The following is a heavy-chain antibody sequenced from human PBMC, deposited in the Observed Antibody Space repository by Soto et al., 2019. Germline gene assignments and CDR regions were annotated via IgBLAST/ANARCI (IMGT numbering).Heavy chain of an antibody. Sequence: PGGSLRLSCAASGFTFSTYWMHWVRQAPGKGLVWVSRINSDGSTTNYADSVKGRFTISRDNAKNTLYLQMNSLRAEDTAVYYCARDRIAAAGTRYYYYGMDVWGQGTTVTVSS. D-gene: IGHD6-13*01. CDR2: INSDGSTT. J-gene: IGHJ6*02. CDR1: GFTFSTYW. V-gene: IGHV3-74*01. CDR3: ARDRIAAAGTRYYYYGMDV.